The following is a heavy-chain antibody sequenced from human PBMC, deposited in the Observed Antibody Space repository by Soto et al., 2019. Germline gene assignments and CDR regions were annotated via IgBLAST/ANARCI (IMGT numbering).Heavy chain of an antibody. V-gene: IGHV7-4-1*01. D-gene: IGHD3-3*01. Sequence: ASVKVSCKASGYTFTSYAMNWVRQAPGQGLEWMGWINTNTGNPTYAQGFTGRFVFSLDTSVSTAYLQICSLKAEDTAVYYCARGNPIDYAFWSGYYYYGMDVWGQGTTVTVSS. J-gene: IGHJ6*02. CDR3: ARGNPIDYAFWSGYYYYGMDV. CDR2: INTNTGNP. CDR1: GYTFTSYA.